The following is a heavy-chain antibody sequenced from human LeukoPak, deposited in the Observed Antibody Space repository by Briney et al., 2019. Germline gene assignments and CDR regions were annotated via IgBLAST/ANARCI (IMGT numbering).Heavy chain of an antibody. CDR1: GGSISSVGYF. V-gene: IGHV4-31*03. D-gene: IGHD6-19*01. CDR3: ATLVPVYSSGWYYVDY. CDR2: IFNTGRA. J-gene: IGHJ4*02. Sequence: SETLSLTCTVSGGSISSVGYFWSWIRQNPGKGLEYIGYIFNTGRASYNPSLRSRVTMSVDTPNNQFSLRLISVTAADTAVYYCATLVPVYSSGWYYVDYWGQGTLVIVSS.